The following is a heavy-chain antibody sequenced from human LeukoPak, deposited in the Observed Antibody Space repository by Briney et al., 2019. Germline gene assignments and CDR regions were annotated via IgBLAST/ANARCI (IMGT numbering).Heavy chain of an antibody. CDR2: ISGSGGST. V-gene: IGHV3-23*01. J-gene: IGHJ4*02. CDR1: GFTFSSYG. CDR3: AKSPATHLITMIVVG. Sequence: PGGTLRLSCAASGFTFSSYGMSWVRQAPGKGLEWVSAISGSGGSTYYADSVKGRFTISRDNSKNTLYLQMNSLRAEDTAVYYCAKSPATHLITMIVVGWGQGTLVTVSS. D-gene: IGHD3-22*01.